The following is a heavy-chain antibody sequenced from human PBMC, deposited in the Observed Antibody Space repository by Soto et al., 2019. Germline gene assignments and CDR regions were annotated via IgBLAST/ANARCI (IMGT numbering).Heavy chain of an antibody. CDR1: GGTFSSYA. V-gene: IGHV1-69*06. J-gene: IGHJ6*02. Sequence: QVQLVQSGAEVKKPGSSVKVSCKASGGTFSSYAISWVRQAPGQGLEWMGGIIPIFGTANYAQKFQGRVTITADKSTSTAYMELSRLRSEDTAVYYCARECEEMADYYYYYGMDVWGQGTTVTVSS. CDR2: IIPIFGTA. CDR3: ARECEEMADYYYYYGMDV. D-gene: IGHD6-19*01.